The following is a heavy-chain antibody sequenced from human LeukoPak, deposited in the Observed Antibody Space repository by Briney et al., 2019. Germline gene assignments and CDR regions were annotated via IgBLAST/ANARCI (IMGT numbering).Heavy chain of an antibody. J-gene: IGHJ4*02. V-gene: IGHV1-18*01. CDR3: ARDAGYSSGWYRENDY. CDR1: GYTFTNYG. Sequence: ASVNVSCKASGYTFTNYGISWVRQAPGQGLDWMGWISAYNGDANYAQKVQGRVTMTADTSTSTTYMELRSLRSDDTAVYYCARDAGYSSGWYRENDYWGQGTLVTVSS. D-gene: IGHD6-19*01. CDR2: ISAYNGDA.